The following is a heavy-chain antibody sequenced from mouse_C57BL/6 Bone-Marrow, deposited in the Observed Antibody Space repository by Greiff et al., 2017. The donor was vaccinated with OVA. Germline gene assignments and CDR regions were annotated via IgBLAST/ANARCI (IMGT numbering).Heavy chain of an antibody. D-gene: IGHD4-1*01. J-gene: IGHJ2*01. CDR3: ARWRTGKFDY. CDR1: GYAFSSSW. CDR2: IYPGDGDT. Sequence: QVQLQQSGPELVKPGASVKISCKASGYAFSSSWMNWVKQRPGKGLEWIGRIYPGDGDTNYNGKFKGKATLTADKSSSTAYMQLSSLTAEDSAVYFCARWRTGKFDYWGQVTTLTVSS. V-gene: IGHV1-82*01.